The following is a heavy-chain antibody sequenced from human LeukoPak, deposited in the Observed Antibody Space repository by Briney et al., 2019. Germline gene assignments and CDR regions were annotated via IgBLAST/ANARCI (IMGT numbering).Heavy chain of an antibody. J-gene: IGHJ4*02. CDR1: GGTFSSYA. Sequence: SVKVSCKASGGTFSSYAISCVRQAPGQGLEWMGGIIPIFGTANYAQKFQGRVTITADESTSTAYMELSSLSSEDTAVYYCASCQAGGSYYDFWSGYDYWGQGTLVTVSS. CDR2: IIPIFGTA. V-gene: IGHV1-69*01. D-gene: IGHD3-3*01. CDR3: ASCQAGGSYYDFWSGYDY.